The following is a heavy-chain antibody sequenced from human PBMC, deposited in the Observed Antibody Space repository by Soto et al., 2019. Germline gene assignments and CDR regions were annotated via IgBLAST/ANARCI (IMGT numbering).Heavy chain of an antibody. Sequence: GGSLRLSCAASGFTFSSYAMHWVRQAPGKGLEWVAVISYDGSNKYYADSVKGRFTISRDNSKNTLYLQMNSLRAEDTAVYYCARRTGPRDYWGQGTLVTVSS. V-gene: IGHV3-30-3*01. CDR1: GFTFSSYA. D-gene: IGHD1-1*01. CDR3: ARRTGPRDY. CDR2: ISYDGSNK. J-gene: IGHJ4*02.